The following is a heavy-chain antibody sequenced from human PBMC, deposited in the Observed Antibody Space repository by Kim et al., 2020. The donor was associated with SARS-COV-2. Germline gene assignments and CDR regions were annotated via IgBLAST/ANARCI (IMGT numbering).Heavy chain of an antibody. Sequence: TIYDADSVKGRFTISRDNAKNSLYLQMNSLRAEDTAVYYCARDSMMVIDYWGQGTLVTVSS. CDR2: TI. CDR3: ARDSMMVIDY. J-gene: IGHJ4*02. V-gene: IGHV3-48*03. D-gene: IGHD2-21*01.